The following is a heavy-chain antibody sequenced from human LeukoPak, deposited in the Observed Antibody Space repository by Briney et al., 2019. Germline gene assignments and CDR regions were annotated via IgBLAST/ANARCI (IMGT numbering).Heavy chain of an antibody. CDR2: ISGSGSIT. D-gene: IGHD1-26*01. J-gene: IGHJ3*02. CDR3: AREGWVGGSYDAFDI. V-gene: IGHV3-11*04. Sequence: PGGSLRLSCAASGFTFSDYYISWIRQAPGKGLEWVSYISGSGSITYYADSVKGRFTISRDNAKNSLYLQMNSLKAEDTAVYYCAREGWVGGSYDAFDIWGQGTMVTVSS. CDR1: GFTFSDYY.